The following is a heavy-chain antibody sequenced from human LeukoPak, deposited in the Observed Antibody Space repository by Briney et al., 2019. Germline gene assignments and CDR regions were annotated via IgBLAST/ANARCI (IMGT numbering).Heavy chain of an antibody. D-gene: IGHD6-13*01. CDR3: ARATSSNWGGYYFDY. J-gene: IGHJ4*02. CDR2: ISSSSTI. Sequence: QTGGSLRLSCAASGFTFSSYSMNWVRQAPGKGLEWVSYISSSSTIYYADSVKGRFTISRDNAKNSLYLQMNSLRAEDTALYYCARATSSNWGGYYFDYWGQGTLVTVSS. CDR1: GFTFSSYS. V-gene: IGHV3-48*04.